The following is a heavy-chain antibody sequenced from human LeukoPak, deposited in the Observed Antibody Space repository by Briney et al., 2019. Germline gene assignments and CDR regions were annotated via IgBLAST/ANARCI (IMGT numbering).Heavy chain of an antibody. CDR1: GGSFSGYY. CDR3: ARVSVAATPVLVYYYYYYMDV. V-gene: IGHV4-34*01. CDR2: INHSGGT. D-gene: IGHD2-15*01. J-gene: IGHJ6*03. Sequence: PSETLSLTCAVYGGSFSGYYWSWIRQPPGKGPEWIGEINHSGGTNYNPSLKSRVTISVDTSKNQFSLKLSSVTAADTAVYYCARVSVAATPVLVYYYYYYMDVWGKGTTVTVSS.